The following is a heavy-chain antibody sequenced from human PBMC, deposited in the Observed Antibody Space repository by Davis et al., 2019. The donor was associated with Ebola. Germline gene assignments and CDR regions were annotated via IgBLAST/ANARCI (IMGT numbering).Heavy chain of an antibody. D-gene: IGHD4-17*01. Sequence: LETLSLTCTVSGGSISSYYWSWIRQPPGKGLEWIGYIYYSGSTNYNPSLKSRVTISVDTSKNQFSLKLSSVTAADTAVYYCARENDYGDEGGWFDPWGQGTLVTVSS. J-gene: IGHJ5*02. CDR3: ARENDYGDEGGWFDP. CDR2: IYYSGST. CDR1: GGSISSYY. V-gene: IGHV4-59*01.